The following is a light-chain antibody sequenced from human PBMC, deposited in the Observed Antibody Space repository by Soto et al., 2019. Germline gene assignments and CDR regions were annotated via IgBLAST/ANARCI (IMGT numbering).Light chain of an antibody. Sequence: EIVMTQSPATLSVSPGERATLSCGACQFVGNKLAWYRHMPGQAPRLLIYFASTRATGVPARFSGSGSGTELTLTISSLQSEDFAVYYCQQYNIWPPWTFGQGTKVDI. J-gene: IGKJ1*01. CDR2: FAS. CDR1: QFVGNK. V-gene: IGKV3-15*01. CDR3: QQYNIWPPWT.